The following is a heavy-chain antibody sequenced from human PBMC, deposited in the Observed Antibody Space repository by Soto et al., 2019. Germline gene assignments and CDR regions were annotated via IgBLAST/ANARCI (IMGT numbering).Heavy chain of an antibody. CDR1: GGSISRFY. CDR3: ARDRDFWSGYLTGGFDP. Sequence: QVQLQESGPGLVKPSETLSLTCTVSGGSISRFYWSWIRQPPGKGLEWIGYIYYSGSTKYNPSLESRVTISVDTPKNQFSLKLSSVTAADTAVYYCARDRDFWSGYLTGGFDPWGQGTLVTVSS. D-gene: IGHD3-3*01. CDR2: IYYSGST. J-gene: IGHJ5*02. V-gene: IGHV4-59*01.